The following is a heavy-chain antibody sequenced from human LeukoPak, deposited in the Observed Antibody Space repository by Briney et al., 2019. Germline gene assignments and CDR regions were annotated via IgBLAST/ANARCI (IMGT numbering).Heavy chain of an antibody. J-gene: IGHJ5*02. D-gene: IGHD2-15*01. Sequence: QSGGSLRLSCTASGFTFGDYAIAWFRQSPEEGLEWVSFIRRKAYGGTTEYAASVKGRFTTSRDDSKSIAYLQVDSLNAEDTAVYYCTREEYCGGGSCYSSPWGQGTLVTVSS. CDR3: TREEYCGGGSCYSSP. CDR2: IRRKAYGGTT. CDR1: GFTFGDYA. V-gene: IGHV3-49*03.